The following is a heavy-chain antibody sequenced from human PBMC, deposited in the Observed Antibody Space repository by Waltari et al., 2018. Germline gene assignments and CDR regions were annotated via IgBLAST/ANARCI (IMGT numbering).Heavy chain of an antibody. J-gene: IGHJ4*02. V-gene: IGHV1-46*01. CDR3: ARPDYYGSGSYLFAY. CDR1: GYTFTSYY. CDR2: INPSGGST. Sequence: QVQLVQSGAEVKKPGASVKVSCKASGYTFTSYYMHWVRQAPGQGLEWMGIINPSGGSTSYAQKFQGRVTMTRDTSTSTVYLELSSLRSEDTAVYYCARPDYYGSGSYLFAYWGQGTLVTVSS. D-gene: IGHD3-10*01.